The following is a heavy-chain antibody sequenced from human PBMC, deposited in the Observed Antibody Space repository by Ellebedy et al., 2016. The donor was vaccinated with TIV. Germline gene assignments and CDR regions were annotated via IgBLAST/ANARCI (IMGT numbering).Heavy chain of an antibody. CDR1: GFTFSSDG. V-gene: IGHV3-30*18. D-gene: IGHD2-15*01. CDR2: ISYDGSNI. CDR3: AKDHRERVVAAIGPGDY. J-gene: IGHJ4*02. Sequence: GGSLRLSCAASGFTFSSDGMHWVRQAPGKGLEWVAVISYDGSNIYYAHSVKGRFTISRDNSKNTLYLQRNGLRAEDTAVYYCAKDHRERVVAAIGPGDYWGQGALVTVSS.